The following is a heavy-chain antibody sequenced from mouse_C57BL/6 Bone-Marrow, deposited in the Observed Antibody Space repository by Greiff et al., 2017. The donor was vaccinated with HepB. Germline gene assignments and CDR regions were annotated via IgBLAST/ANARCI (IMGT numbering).Heavy chain of an antibody. CDR1: GYAFSSSW. D-gene: IGHD2-4*01. CDR3: ARKGIRNYFDY. J-gene: IGHJ2*01. Sequence: QVQLQQSGPELVKPGASVKISCKASGYAFSSSWLHWVKQRHGKGLEWIGRISPGDGDTNYNGKFKGEATLTADKSSSTAYMQLSSLTSEDSAVYFCARKGIRNYFDYWGQGTTLTVSS. V-gene: IGHV1-82*01. CDR2: ISPGDGDT.